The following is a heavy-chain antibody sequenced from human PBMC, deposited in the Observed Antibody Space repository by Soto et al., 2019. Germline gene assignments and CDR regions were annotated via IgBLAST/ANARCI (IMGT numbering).Heavy chain of an antibody. J-gene: IGHJ4*02. CDR1: GDTFTDYY. Sequence: QVQMMQSGAEVKKPGAPVKVSCKASGDTFTDYYIHWVRQAPGQGLEWMGTVNPSGGHTTYAQHFLGRVTMTRDTSTSTLYMELTSLTSDDTAIYYCARGGHVVVVTAALDYWGQATLVTVSS. V-gene: IGHV1-46*01. D-gene: IGHD2-21*02. CDR2: VNPSGGHT. CDR3: ARGGHVVVVTAALDY.